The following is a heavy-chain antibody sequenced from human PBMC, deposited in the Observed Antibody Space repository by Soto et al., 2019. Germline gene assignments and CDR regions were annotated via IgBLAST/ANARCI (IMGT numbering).Heavy chain of an antibody. D-gene: IGHD3-22*01. CDR1: GFTLSDHY. CDR2: FRGKRQGYST. V-gene: IGHV3-72*01. Sequence: EVQLVESGGGLVQPGGSLRLFCAGFGFTLSDHYFDWVRQALGKGLEWVGRFRGKRQGYSTAYAASVKGRFTTSRDESKNSAYLQMNSLKTEDTAVYYCVRATYFSDSSGYTRCLVYWGQGTLVTVSS. CDR3: VRATYFSDSSGYTRCLVY. J-gene: IGHJ4*02.